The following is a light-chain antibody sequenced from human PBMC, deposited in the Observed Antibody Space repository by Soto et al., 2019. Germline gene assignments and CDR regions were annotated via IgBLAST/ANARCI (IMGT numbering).Light chain of an antibody. CDR2: DVS. CDR1: QSVPGSD. Sequence: NVWTRALEIKCVAPGVGPIMXSRSSQSVPGSDVAWYQQKPGQAPRLLIYDVSSRATGTPERFSGSGSVIDFNLNIGRLELEDFAVYYCHQYGTSALTLGGGTKVDIK. V-gene: IGKV3-20*01. J-gene: IGKJ4*01. CDR3: HQYGTSALT.